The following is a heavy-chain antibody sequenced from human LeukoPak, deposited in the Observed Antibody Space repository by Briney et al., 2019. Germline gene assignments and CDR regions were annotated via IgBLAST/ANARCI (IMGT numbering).Heavy chain of an antibody. CDR2: IYTSGST. CDR1: GGSISSYY. CDR3: ARGLYSSSSGYYYYYYMDV. Sequence: PSETLSLTCTVSGGSISSYYWSWIRQPPGKGLEWIGYIYTSGSTNYNPSLKSRVTISVDTSKNQFSLKLSSVTAADTAVYYCARGLYSSSSGYYYYYYMDVWGKGTTVTVSS. J-gene: IGHJ6*03. D-gene: IGHD6-6*01. V-gene: IGHV4-4*09.